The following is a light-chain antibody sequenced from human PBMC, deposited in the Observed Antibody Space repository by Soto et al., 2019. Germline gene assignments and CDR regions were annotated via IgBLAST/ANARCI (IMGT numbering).Light chain of an antibody. CDR2: DAS. Sequence: DIQMTQSPSTLSASVGDRVTITCRASQSISAWLAWYQQKPGKAPKLLIYDASSLESGVPSRFSGSGSGTEFTLTISNLQPDDSASYYCQQYNSNSQTFGQGTKVEIK. CDR1: QSISAW. CDR3: QQYNSNSQT. V-gene: IGKV1-5*01. J-gene: IGKJ1*01.